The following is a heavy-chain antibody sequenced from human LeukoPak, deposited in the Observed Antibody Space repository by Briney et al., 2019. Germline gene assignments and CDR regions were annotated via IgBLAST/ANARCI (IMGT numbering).Heavy chain of an antibody. V-gene: IGHV3-23*01. Sequence: PGGSLRLSCAASGFTFSSFAMTWVRQAPGKGLEWVSFISGGGSNRYYADSVKGRFTISRDNSKNTLFLQLNSLRAEDTAVYYCTTDHDTSSWTFIYWGQGTLVTVSS. D-gene: IGHD6-13*01. CDR2: ISGGGSNR. CDR3: TTDHDTSSWTFIY. CDR1: GFTFSSFA. J-gene: IGHJ4*02.